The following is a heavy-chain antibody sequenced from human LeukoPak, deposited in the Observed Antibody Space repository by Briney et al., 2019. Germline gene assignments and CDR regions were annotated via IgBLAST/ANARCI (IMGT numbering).Heavy chain of an antibody. CDR3: ARDLTDSSGQNWFDP. V-gene: IGHV3-33*01. CDR2: IWYDGSNK. D-gene: IGHD6-19*01. CDR1: GFTFSSYG. Sequence: GRSLRLFCAASGFTFSSYGMHWVRQAPGKGLEWVAVIWYDGSNKYYGDSVKGRFTISRDNSKNTVYLQMNSLRAEDTAVYYCARDLTDSSGQNWFDPWGQGTLVTVSS. J-gene: IGHJ5*02.